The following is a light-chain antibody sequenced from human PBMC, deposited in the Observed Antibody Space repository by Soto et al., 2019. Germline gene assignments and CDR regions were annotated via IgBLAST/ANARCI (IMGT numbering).Light chain of an antibody. CDR2: DAS. Sequence: AIQMTQSPSSLSATVGDRVTITCRASQGIRSVLGWYQQTPGKTPNLLIYDASSWAGGVPSRFTGSGSGTESTLTINMLPADYVAYYCRQQYSVYITFGQGTKVDIK. CDR3: QQYSVYIT. J-gene: IGKJ1*01. CDR1: QGIRSV. V-gene: IGKV1-13*02.